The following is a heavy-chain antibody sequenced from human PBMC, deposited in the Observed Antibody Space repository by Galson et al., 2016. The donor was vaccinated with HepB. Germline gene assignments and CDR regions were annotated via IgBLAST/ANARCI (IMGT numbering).Heavy chain of an antibody. J-gene: IGHJ3*02. CDR3: ARDWGSNRHFAFDI. Sequence: CAISGDSVSSSTSAWNWIRQSPSRGLEWLGRTYYRSKWYTDYAVSVKSRITINPDTSKNQFSLQLNSVTPEDTAVYYCARDWGSNRHFAFDIWGQGTMVTVSS. V-gene: IGHV6-1*01. CDR2: TYYRSKWYT. D-gene: IGHD3-16*01. CDR1: GDSVSSSTSA.